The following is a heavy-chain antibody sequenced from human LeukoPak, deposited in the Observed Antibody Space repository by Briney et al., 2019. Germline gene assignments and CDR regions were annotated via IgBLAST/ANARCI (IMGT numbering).Heavy chain of an antibody. J-gene: IGHJ4*02. CDR1: GFTFSSYG. Sequence: GGSLRLSCAASGFTFSSYGMHWVRQAPGKGLEWVAVIWYDGSNKYYADSVKGRFTISRDNSKNTLYLQMNSPKAEDTGVYYCARLGSSWNNFDYWGQGTLVTVSS. CDR3: ARLGSSWNNFDY. D-gene: IGHD6-13*01. CDR2: IWYDGSNK. V-gene: IGHV3-33*01.